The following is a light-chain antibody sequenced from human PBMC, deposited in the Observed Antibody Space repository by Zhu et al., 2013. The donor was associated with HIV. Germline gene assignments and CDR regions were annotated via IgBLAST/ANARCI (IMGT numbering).Light chain of an antibody. V-gene: IGKV3-20*01. CDR1: RSVSSAY. J-gene: IGKJ2*01. Sequence: EIVLTQSPGTLSVSPGERATLSCRASRSVSSAYLAWYQQMPGQPPRLLIYGASKRATGIPDRFSGSGSGTDFTLTISRVEPGDFAVYYCQQYDTSPPPMYIFGQGTKLEIK. CDR2: GAS. CDR3: QQYDTSPPPMYI.